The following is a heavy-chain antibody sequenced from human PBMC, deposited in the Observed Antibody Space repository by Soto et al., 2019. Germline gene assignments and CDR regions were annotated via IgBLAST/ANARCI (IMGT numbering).Heavy chain of an antibody. CDR1: GLSFRTYV. J-gene: IGHJ6*02. D-gene: IGHD2-8*01. Sequence: GGSLRLSCAASGLSFRTYVMHWVRQAPGKGLEWVAVISYDESNKYYADSVKGRFTISRDNSKNTLYLQMNSLRAEDTAVYNCAGQPGMGYYYGMDVWGQGTTVTVSS. CDR3: AGQPGMGYYYGMDV. V-gene: IGHV3-30-3*01. CDR2: ISYDESNK.